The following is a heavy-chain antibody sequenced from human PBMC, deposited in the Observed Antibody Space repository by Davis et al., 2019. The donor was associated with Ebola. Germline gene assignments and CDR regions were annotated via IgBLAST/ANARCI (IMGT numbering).Heavy chain of an antibody. CDR2: ISWNSYGK. J-gene: IGHJ4*02. V-gene: IGHV3-9*02. Sequence: GESLKISCLVSGFTSEDRATHWVRQRPGKGLEWVSGISWNSYGKGYADSVKGRFTISRDNARNSVYLQMNSLRAEDTALYYCTKDAVNAGTDYWGRGTQVIVSS. CDR1: GFTSEDRA. D-gene: IGHD6-13*01. CDR3: TKDAVNAGTDY.